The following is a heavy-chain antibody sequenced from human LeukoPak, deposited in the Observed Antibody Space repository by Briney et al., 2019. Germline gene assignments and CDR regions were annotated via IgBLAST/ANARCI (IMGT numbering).Heavy chain of an antibody. J-gene: IGHJ6*03. Sequence: ASVKVSCKASGGTFSSYAISWVRQAPGQGLEWMGWISAYNGNTNYAQKLQGRVTMTTDTSTSTAYMELRSLRSDDTAVYYCAILGYCSSTSCSDTYYYYYYMDVWGKGTTVTVSS. CDR3: AILGYCSSTSCSDTYYYYYYMDV. D-gene: IGHD2-2*01. CDR1: GGTFSSYA. CDR2: ISAYNGNT. V-gene: IGHV1-18*01.